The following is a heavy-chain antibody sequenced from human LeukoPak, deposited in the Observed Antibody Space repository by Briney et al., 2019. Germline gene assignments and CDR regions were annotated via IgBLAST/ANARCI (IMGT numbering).Heavy chain of an antibody. J-gene: IGHJ4*02. CDR2: ISAYNGNT. CDR1: GYTFTSYG. Sequence: ASVKVSCKASGYTFTSYGISWVRQAPGQGLEWMGWISAYNGNTNYAQKLQGRVTMTTDTSTSTAYMELRSLRSDDTAVYYCARGQREYDILTDYYNVAVYADYWGQGTLVTVSS. V-gene: IGHV1-18*01. D-gene: IGHD3-9*01. CDR3: ARGQREYDILTDYYNVAVYADY.